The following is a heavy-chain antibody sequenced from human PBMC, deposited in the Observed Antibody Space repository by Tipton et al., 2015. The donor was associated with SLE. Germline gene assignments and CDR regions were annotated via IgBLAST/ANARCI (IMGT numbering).Heavy chain of an antibody. CDR1: GFTVSSSF. J-gene: IGHJ6*03. CDR3: ARADYADSVYYHMDV. D-gene: IGHD4-17*01. V-gene: IGHV3-21*01. CDR2: IGGSGDYI. Sequence: SLRLSCAASGFTVSSSFMSWVRQAPGKGLEWVSSIGGSGDYIYYTDSAKGRFTISRDNAKNSLYLQMNNLRAEDTAVYFCARADYADSVYYHMDVWGKGTTVIVSS.